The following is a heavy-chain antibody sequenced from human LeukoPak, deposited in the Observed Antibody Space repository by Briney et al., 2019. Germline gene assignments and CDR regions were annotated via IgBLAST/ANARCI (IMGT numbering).Heavy chain of an antibody. CDR2: IDTDGSTT. CDR1: GLTFRSYW. D-gene: IGHD6-19*01. Sequence: PGGSLRLSCAASGLTFRSYWMHRVRQAPGKGLVWVSRIDTDGSTTTYADSVKGRFTISRDNAKDTLYLQMNSLRADDTAVYYCARAYSSGWSWGQGTLVTVSS. CDR3: ARAYSSGWS. J-gene: IGHJ5*02. V-gene: IGHV3-74*01.